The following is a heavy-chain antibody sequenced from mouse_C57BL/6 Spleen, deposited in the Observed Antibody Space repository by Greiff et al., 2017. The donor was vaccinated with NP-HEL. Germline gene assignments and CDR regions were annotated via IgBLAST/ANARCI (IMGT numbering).Heavy chain of an antibody. Sequence: QVQLQQPGAELVKPGASVKMSCKASGYTFTSYWITWVKQRPGQGLEWIGDIYPGSGSTNYNEKFKSKATLTVDTSSSTAYMQLSSLTSEDSAVYYCAREGDGYSTWFAYWGQGTLVTVSA. CDR3: AREGDGYSTWFAY. CDR1: GYTFTSYW. V-gene: IGHV1-55*01. CDR2: IYPGSGST. D-gene: IGHD2-3*01. J-gene: IGHJ3*01.